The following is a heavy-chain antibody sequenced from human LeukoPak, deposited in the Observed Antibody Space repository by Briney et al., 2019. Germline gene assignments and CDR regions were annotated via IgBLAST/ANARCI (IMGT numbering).Heavy chain of an antibody. D-gene: IGHD3-3*01. J-gene: IGHJ4*02. CDR3: AKQTYYDFWSGYGVLDY. Sequence: GGSLRLSCAASGFTFDDYAMHWVRQAPGKGLEWVSGISGSGGSTYYADSVKGRFTISRDNSKNTLYLQMNSLRAEDTAVYYCAKQTYYDFWSGYGVLDYWGQGTLVTVSS. CDR1: GFTFDDYA. V-gene: IGHV3-23*01. CDR2: ISGSGGST.